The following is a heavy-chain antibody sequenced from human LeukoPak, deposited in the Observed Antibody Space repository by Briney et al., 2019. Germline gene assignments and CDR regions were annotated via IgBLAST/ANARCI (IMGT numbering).Heavy chain of an antibody. J-gene: IGHJ4*02. D-gene: IGHD6-25*01. V-gene: IGHV3-30*18. CDR3: AKGESGY. CDR1: GFTFSSYG. CDR2: ISYDGSNK. Sequence: GGSLRLSCAASGFTFSSYGMHWVRQAPGKGLEWVAVISYDGSNKYYADSVKGRFTISRDSSKNTPYLQMNSLRAEDTAVYYCAKGESGYWGQGTLVTVSS.